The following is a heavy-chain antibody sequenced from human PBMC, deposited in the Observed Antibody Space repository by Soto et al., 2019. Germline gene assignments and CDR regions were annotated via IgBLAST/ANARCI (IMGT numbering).Heavy chain of an antibody. CDR1: GGTFSSYA. CDR3: ARGRCPIVGAPYYFDY. CDR2: IIPIFGTA. Sequence: QVQLVQSGAEVKKPGSSVKVSCKASGGTFSSYAISWVRQAPGQGLEWMGGIIPIFGTANYAQKFQGRVTITADESTSTAYMELSSLRSEDTAVYYCARGRCPIVGAPYYFDYWGQGTLVTVSS. V-gene: IGHV1-69*01. J-gene: IGHJ4*02. D-gene: IGHD1-26*01.